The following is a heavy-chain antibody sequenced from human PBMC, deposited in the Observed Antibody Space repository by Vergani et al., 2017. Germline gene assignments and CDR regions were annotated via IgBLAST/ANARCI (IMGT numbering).Heavy chain of an antibody. CDR2: IYPGDSDT. CDR3: ASAAGHCRGGSWGVYGFDY. D-gene: IGHD2-15*01. Sequence: EVQLVQSGAEVKTPGDSLTISCKGSGYSFTSYWIGCVRQMPGKGLEWMGIIYPGDSDTRYSPSFQGQVTISADKSISTAYLQWSSLKASDTAMYYCASAAGHCRGGSWGVYGFDYWGQGTLVTVSS. J-gene: IGHJ4*02. CDR1: GYSFTSYW. V-gene: IGHV5-51*01.